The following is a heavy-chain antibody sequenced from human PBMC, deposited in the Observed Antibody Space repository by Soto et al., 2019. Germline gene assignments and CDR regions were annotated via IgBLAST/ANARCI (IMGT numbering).Heavy chain of an antibody. D-gene: IGHD5-12*01. V-gene: IGHV3-43*01. CDR3: ARDTFSYGFDLDV. CDR1: GFRFDAYN. Sequence: PGGSLSLSCAASGFRFDAYNMHGGRQAPGKGLERVSFISWNGANTFYADPVKGRFTISRDSSNKSVSLQINSLRSEDTALYYCARDTFSYGFDLDVWGLGITVTVS. CDR2: ISWNGANT. J-gene: IGHJ6*02.